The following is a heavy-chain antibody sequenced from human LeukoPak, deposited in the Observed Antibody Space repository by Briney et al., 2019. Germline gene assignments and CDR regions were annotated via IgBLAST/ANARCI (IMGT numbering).Heavy chain of an antibody. V-gene: IGHV4-34*01. CDR1: GGSFSGYY. Sequence: SETLSLTCAVYGGSFSGYYWSWIRQPPGKGLEWIGEINHSGSTNYNPSLKSRVTISVDTSKNQFSLKLSSVTAADTAVYYCARGRYYGPVDYWGRGTLVTVSS. CDR3: ARGRYYGPVDY. CDR2: INHSGST. D-gene: IGHD3-10*01. J-gene: IGHJ4*02.